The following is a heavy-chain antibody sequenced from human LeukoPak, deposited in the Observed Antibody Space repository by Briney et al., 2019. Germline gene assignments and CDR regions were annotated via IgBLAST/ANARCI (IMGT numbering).Heavy chain of an antibody. J-gene: IGHJ5*02. CDR3: ERHSSRGYCSGGSCYHRSNWFDP. D-gene: IGHD2-15*01. V-gene: IGHV5-10-1*01. Sequence: GESLKISCKGSGYSFTSYWISWARQMPGKGLEWMGRIDPSDSYTNYSPSFQGHVTISADKSISTAYLQWSSLKASDTAMYYCERHSSRGYCSGGSCYHRSNWFDPWGQGTLVTVSS. CDR1: GYSFTSYW. CDR2: IDPSDSYT.